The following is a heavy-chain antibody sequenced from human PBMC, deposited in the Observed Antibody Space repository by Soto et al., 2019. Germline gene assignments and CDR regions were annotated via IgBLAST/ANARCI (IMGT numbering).Heavy chain of an antibody. Sequence: GASVKVSCKGSGYTFTSYAMHWVRKTQGQRLEWMGWINAGNGNTKYSQKFQGRVTITRDTSASTAYKELSSLRSEETAVYYCEREPPPLRFHDYWGQGTLVTVSS. D-gene: IGHD3-3*01. CDR3: EREPPPLRFHDY. V-gene: IGHV1-3*01. CDR1: GYTFTSYA. CDR2: INAGNGNT. J-gene: IGHJ4*02.